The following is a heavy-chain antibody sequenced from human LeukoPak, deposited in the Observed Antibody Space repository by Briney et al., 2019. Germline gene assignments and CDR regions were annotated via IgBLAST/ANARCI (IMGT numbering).Heavy chain of an antibody. CDR1: GFTFSSYA. J-gene: IGHJ5*02. CDR2: ISYDGSNK. CDR3: ARDSSIAAAGNNWFDP. Sequence: GRSLRLSCAASGFTFSSYAMHWVRQAPGKGLEWVAVISYDGSNKYYADSVKGRFTISRDNSKNTLYPQMNSLRAEDTAVYYCARDSSIAAAGNNWFDPWGQGTLVTVSS. D-gene: IGHD6-13*01. V-gene: IGHV3-30-3*01.